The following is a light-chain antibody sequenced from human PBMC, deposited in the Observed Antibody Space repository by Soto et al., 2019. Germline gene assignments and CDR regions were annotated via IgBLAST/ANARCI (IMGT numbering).Light chain of an antibody. Sequence: DIVMTQSPDSLAVSLGERATIDCKSSQSLLYSPNNKNYLAWYQQKPGQPPKLLIYWASTRESGVPDRFTGRGHWTDFTHTISTLQAEDVAVSYCGEYYDAPQSFGRGTEVEGK. V-gene: IGKV4-1*01. CDR3: GEYYDAPQS. J-gene: IGKJ1*01. CDR2: WAS. CDR1: QSLLYSPNNKNY.